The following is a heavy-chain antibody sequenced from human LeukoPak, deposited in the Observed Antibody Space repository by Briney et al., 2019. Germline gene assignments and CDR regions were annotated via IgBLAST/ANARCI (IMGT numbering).Heavy chain of an antibody. J-gene: IGHJ5*02. CDR2: IYYSGST. V-gene: IGHV4-39*07. CDR1: GDSISSNNFY. CDR3: ARDWAGFDP. D-gene: IGHD3-16*01. Sequence: SETLSLTCTVSGDSISSNNFYWGWIRQPPGKGLEWIGSIYYSGSTYYNPSLKSRVTMSVDTSKNQFSLKLSSVTAADTAVYYCARDWAGFDPWGQGTLVTVSS.